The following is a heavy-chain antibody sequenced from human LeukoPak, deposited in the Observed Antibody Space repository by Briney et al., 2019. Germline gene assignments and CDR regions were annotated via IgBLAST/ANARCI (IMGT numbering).Heavy chain of an antibody. J-gene: IGHJ4*02. D-gene: IGHD2-8*01. CDR1: GFTFSSYA. V-gene: IGHV3-30-3*01. CDR3: ARDLFRRRNGVVEGYFDY. Sequence: GGSLRLSCAASGFTFSSYAMHWVRQAPGKGLEWVAVISYDGSNKYYADSVKGRFTISRDNSKNTLYLQMNSLRAEDTAVYYCARDLFRRRNGVVEGYFDYWGRGTLVTVSS. CDR2: ISYDGSNK.